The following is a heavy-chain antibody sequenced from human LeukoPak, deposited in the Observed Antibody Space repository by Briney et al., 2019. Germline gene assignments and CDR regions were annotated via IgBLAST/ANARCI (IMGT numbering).Heavy chain of an antibody. V-gene: IGHV4-38-2*01. Sequence: SETLSLTCAVSGYSISSGYQWGWIRQPPGKGLEWIGSIYHSGSAHYNPSLKSRVTISVDTSKNQFSLKLSSVTAADTAVYYCATEYCSGGSCYPDAFDIWGQGTMVTVSS. CDR3: ATEYCSGGSCYPDAFDI. CDR1: GYSISSGYQ. D-gene: IGHD2-15*01. J-gene: IGHJ3*02. CDR2: IYHSGSA.